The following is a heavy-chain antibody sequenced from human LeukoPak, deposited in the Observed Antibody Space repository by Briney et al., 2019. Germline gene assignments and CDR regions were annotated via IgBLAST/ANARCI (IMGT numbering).Heavy chain of an antibody. V-gene: IGHV3-30*03. D-gene: IGHD3-22*01. CDR3: AIFRRDYYDSSGHPTDI. Sequence: PGGSLRLSCAASGFTFSNYGMHWVRQAPGKGLEWVAVISYDGSNKYYADSVKGRFTISRDNSKNTLYLQMNSLRAEDTAVYYCAIFRRDYYDSSGHPTDIWGQGTMVTVSS. CDR2: ISYDGSNK. CDR1: GFTFSNYG. J-gene: IGHJ3*02.